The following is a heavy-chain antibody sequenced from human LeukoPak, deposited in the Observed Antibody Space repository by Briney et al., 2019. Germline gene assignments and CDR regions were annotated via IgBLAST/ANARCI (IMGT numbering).Heavy chain of an antibody. CDR3: ARGPYGGHSGAFDI. V-gene: IGHV5-51*01. Sequence: GDSLNISCKRSGPSFTSYWSGWFGQLPGKGLEWTLIIFPGTSDHRYSPSFRGQVPISADKSISTAYLQWSSLKASDTAMYSCARGPYGGHSGAFDIWGQGTMVTVSS. CDR2: IFPGTSDH. J-gene: IGHJ3*02. CDR1: GPSFTSYW. D-gene: IGHD4-23*01.